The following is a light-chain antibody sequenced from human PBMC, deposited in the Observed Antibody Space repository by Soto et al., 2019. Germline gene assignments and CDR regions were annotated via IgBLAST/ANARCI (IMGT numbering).Light chain of an antibody. J-gene: IGLJ2*01. CDR1: SRDIGEYNY. CDR2: EVS. Sequence: QSALTQPPSASGSPGQSVTFSCTGTSRDIGEYNYVSWYQQHPGKAPKLIIFEVSQRPSGVPDRFSGSKSGNTASLTVSGLQAADEADYYCSSYAGAYTLIFGGGTKLTVL. CDR3: SSYAGAYTLI. V-gene: IGLV2-8*01.